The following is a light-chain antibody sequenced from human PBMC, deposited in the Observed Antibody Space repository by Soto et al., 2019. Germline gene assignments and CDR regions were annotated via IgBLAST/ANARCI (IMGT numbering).Light chain of an antibody. V-gene: IGKV1D-13*01. CDR3: QQFSDSPLT. CDR2: DAS. J-gene: IGKJ4*01. Sequence: AIQLTQSPSSLSASVGDIVAITCRASQGIRSALTWYQQKPGKAPNLLIYDASSFESGVPPRFSGSGSGTDFTLTISSLQPEDFATYYCQQFSDSPLTFDGGTKVEIK. CDR1: QGIRSA.